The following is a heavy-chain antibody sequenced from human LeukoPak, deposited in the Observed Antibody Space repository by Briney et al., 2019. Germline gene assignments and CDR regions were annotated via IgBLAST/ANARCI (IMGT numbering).Heavy chain of an antibody. CDR2: IYTSGST. J-gene: IGHJ3*02. Sequence: PSETLSLTCTVSGGSISSYYWSWIRQPAGEGLEWIGRIYTSGSTNYNPSLKSRVTVSVDTSKNQFSLKLSSVTAAHTPGYCCARDLESSGAFDIWGKGTMVTFS. V-gene: IGHV4-4*07. CDR3: ARDLESSGAFDI. CDR1: GGSISSYY. D-gene: IGHD3-3*01.